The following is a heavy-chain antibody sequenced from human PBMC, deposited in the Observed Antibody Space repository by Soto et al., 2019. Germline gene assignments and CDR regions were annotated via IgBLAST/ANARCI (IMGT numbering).Heavy chain of an antibody. D-gene: IGHD3-22*01. CDR1: GFSLSTSGVG. J-gene: IGHJ4*02. Sequence: QITLKESGPTLVKPTQTLTLTCTFSGFSLSTSGVGVGWIRQPPGKALEWLALIYWDDDKRYSPSLKSRLTITKDTSKNQVVLTMTNMDPVDTATYYCAHFMYYYDSSGSPTFDYWGQGTLVTVSS. CDR3: AHFMYYYDSSGSPTFDY. CDR2: IYWDDDK. V-gene: IGHV2-5*02.